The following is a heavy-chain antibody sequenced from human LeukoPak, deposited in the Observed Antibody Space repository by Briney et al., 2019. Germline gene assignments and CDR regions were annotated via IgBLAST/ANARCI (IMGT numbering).Heavy chain of an antibody. CDR3: ARGRPGRLGKLSSDLDY. D-gene: IGHD3-16*02. J-gene: IGHJ4*02. CDR1: GFTFSSYA. Sequence: GGSLRLSCAASGFTFSSYAMHWVRQAPGKGLEWVAVISYDGSNKYYADSVKGRFTISRDNSKNTLYLQMNSLRAEDTAVYYCARGRPGRLGKLSSDLDYWGQGTLVTVSS. V-gene: IGHV3-30*04. CDR2: ISYDGSNK.